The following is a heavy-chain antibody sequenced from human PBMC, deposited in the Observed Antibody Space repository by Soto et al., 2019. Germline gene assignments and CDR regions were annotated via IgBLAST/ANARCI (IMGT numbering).Heavy chain of an antibody. J-gene: IGHJ4*02. Sequence: PSETQSLTCTVSGGSISSYYGSWIRQPPGKGLEWIGYIYYSGSTNYNPSLKSRVTISVDTSKNQFSLKLSSVTAADTAVYYCARWATMTGKFDYWGQGTLVTVSS. CDR2: IYYSGST. CDR3: ARWATMTGKFDY. CDR1: GGSISSYY. V-gene: IGHV4-59*08. D-gene: IGHD3-22*01.